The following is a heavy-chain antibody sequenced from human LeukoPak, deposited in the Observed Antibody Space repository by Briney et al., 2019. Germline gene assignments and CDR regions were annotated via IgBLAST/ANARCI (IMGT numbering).Heavy chain of an antibody. D-gene: IGHD3-22*01. J-gene: IGHJ4*02. Sequence: LRLSCAASGFTFSSYAMSWVRQAPGKGLEWIGYIHYSGSTYYNPSLKSRVTISVDKSKNQFSLRLSSVTAADTAVYYCARCFTSGYYSPFDNWGQGTLVTVSS. CDR2: IHYSGST. CDR1: GFTFSSYA. CDR3: ARCFTSGYYSPFDN. V-gene: IGHV4-30-4*08.